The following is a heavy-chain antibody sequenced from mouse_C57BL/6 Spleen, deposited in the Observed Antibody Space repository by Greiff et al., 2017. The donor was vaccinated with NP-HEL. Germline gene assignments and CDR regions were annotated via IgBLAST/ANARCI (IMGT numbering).Heavy chain of an antibody. CDR3: ARENIAYGNYGYFDV. V-gene: IGHV1-53*01. CDR1: GYTFTSYW. Sequence: QVQLQQPGTELVKPGASVKLSCKASGYTFTSYWMHWLKQRPGHGLEWIGNINPSNGGTNYNEKFKSKATLTVDKSSSTAYMQLSSLTSEDSAVYYCARENIAYGNYGYFDVWGTGTTVTVSS. D-gene: IGHD2-1*01. J-gene: IGHJ1*03. CDR2: INPSNGGT.